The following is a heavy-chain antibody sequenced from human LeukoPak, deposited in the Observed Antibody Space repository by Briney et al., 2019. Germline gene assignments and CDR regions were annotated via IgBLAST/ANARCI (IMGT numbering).Heavy chain of an antibody. J-gene: IGHJ4*02. D-gene: IGHD2-15*01. CDR1: GFTFSSYA. CDR2: ISGSGSST. V-gene: IGHV3-23*01. CDR3: AKIVGGAALDY. Sequence: GGSLRLSCAASGFTFSSYAMSWVRQAPGKGREWVSAISGSGSSTYYADSVKGRFTISRDNSKNTLILHMHSLRADDTAVYYCAKIVGGAALDYWGQGTLVTVSS.